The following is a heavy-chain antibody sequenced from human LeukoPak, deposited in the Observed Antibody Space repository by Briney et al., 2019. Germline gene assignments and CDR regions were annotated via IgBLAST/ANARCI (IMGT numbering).Heavy chain of an antibody. J-gene: IGHJ4*02. CDR1: GGSFSGHY. V-gene: IGHV4-34*01. D-gene: IGHD1-26*01. CDR3: ARGSRWELPLDY. CDR2: INHSGST. Sequence: SETLSLTCAVYGGSFSGHYWSWIRQSPGKGLEWIGEINHSGSTNYNPSLKSQVTISLDTSKNQFSLKLSSVTAADTAVYYCARGSRWELPLDYWGQGTLVTVSS.